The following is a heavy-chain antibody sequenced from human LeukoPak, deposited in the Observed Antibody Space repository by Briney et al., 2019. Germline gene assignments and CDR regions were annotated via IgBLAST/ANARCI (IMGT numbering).Heavy chain of an antibody. CDR3: TRVGATLSYFDY. Sequence: PGGSLRLSCAASGFTFSSYSMNWVRQAPGKGLEWVGFIRSKAYGGTTEYAASVKGRFTISRDDSKSIAYLQMNSLKTEDTAVYYCTRVGATLSYFDYWGQGTLVTVSS. D-gene: IGHD1-26*01. J-gene: IGHJ4*02. CDR2: IRSKAYGGTT. V-gene: IGHV3-49*04. CDR1: GFTFSSYS.